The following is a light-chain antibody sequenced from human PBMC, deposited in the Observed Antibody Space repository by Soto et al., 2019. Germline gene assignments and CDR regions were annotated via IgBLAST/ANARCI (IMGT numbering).Light chain of an antibody. Sequence: VLTLSSGPLSLSPGYRATLSCRARQSVSSSYLAWYQQNPGQAPRLLIYGASSRATGIPDRFSGSGSGTDFTLTISRLEPEDFAVYYCQQYGSSPPWTFGQGTKVDIK. CDR1: QSVSSSY. J-gene: IGKJ1*01. V-gene: IGKV3-20*01. CDR3: QQYGSSPPWT. CDR2: GAS.